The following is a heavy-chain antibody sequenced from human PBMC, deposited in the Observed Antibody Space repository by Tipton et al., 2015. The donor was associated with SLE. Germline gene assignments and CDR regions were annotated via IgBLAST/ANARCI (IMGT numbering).Heavy chain of an antibody. CDR2: SHQSGTT. V-gene: IGHV4-34*09. D-gene: IGHD2/OR15-2a*01. Sequence: TLSLTCAVYGGSFSGYYWSWIRQPPGKGLEWIGESHQSGTTNYHPSFKSRLSISVDTSRNQFSLSLMSVTAADTAVYYCARLYCDTTACSIPYYFWYMDVWGQGTTVTVSS. J-gene: IGHJ6*03. CDR1: GGSFSGYY. CDR3: ARLYCDTTACSIPYYFWYMDV.